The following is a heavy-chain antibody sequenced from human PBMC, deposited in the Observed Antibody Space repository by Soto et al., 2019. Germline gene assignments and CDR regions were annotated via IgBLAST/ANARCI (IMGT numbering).Heavy chain of an antibody. CDR3: ATQRTTVTTSFDY. V-gene: IGHV3-23*01. Sequence: EVQLLESGGGLVQPGGSLTVSCAASGFTFGAHPMSWVRLAPGKGLEWVSTISGYGGSTYYPDSLKGRFIISRDNSKNTLYLQINTLRAEDTAIYFCATQRTTVTTSFDYWGQGTLVIVSS. D-gene: IGHD4-17*01. CDR1: GFTFGAHP. CDR2: ISGYGGST. J-gene: IGHJ4*02.